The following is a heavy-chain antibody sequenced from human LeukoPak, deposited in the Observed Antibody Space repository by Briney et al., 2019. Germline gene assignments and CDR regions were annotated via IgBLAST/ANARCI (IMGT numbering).Heavy chain of an antibody. CDR2: INPNSGGT. CDR1: GYTFTGYY. V-gene: IGHV1-2*02. D-gene: IGHD5-18*01. Sequence: ASVKVSCKASGYTFTGYYMHWVRQAPGQGLEWMGWINPNSGGTNYAQKFQGRVTMTRDTSISTAYMELGRLRSDDTAVYYCARDRKSGYSYGRFDYWGQGTLVTVSS. J-gene: IGHJ4*02. CDR3: ARDRKSGYSYGRFDY.